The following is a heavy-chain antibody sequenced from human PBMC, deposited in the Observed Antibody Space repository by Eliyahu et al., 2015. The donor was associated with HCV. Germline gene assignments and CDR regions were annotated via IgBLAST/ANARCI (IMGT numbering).Heavy chain of an antibody. CDR2: ISSSSSYT. V-gene: IGHV3-11*06. CDR1: GFXFXXYY. Sequence: QVQLVESGGGLVKPGGSLRLSCAAXGFXFXXYYMXXXRQAPGKGLEWVSYISSSSSYTNYADSVKGRFTISRDNAKNSLYLQMNSLRAEDTAVYYCASMEAVISEFDPWGQGTLVTVSS. D-gene: IGHD3-22*01. J-gene: IGHJ5*02. CDR3: ASMEAVISEFDP.